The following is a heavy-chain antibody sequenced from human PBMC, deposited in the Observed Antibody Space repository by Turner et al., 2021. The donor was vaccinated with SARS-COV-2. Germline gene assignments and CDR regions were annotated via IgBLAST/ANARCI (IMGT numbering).Heavy chain of an antibody. CDR1: GGSISRSSYY. V-gene: IGHV4-39*01. Sequence: QLQLQESGPGLVKPSETLSLTCTVSGGSISRSSYYWGWIRQPPGKGLEWIGNIYVSGSAYNNPSLKSRVTISVDPSKNQFSLKLTSVTAADTAVYYCARLMDTAMDYYGTDVWGQGTTVTVSS. CDR2: IYVSGSA. D-gene: IGHD5-18*01. CDR3: ARLMDTAMDYYGTDV. J-gene: IGHJ6*02.